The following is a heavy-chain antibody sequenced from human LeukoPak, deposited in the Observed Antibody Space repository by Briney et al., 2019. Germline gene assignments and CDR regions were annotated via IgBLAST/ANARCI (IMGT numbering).Heavy chain of an antibody. J-gene: IGHJ3*02. CDR1: GGAFNTYI. Sequence: ASVKVSCKASGGAFNTYIISWVRQAPGQGLEWMGWISAYNGNTNYAQKLQGRVTMTTDTSTSTAYMDLRSLRSDDTAVYYCAAESIVVVDDAFDIWGQGTMVTVSS. V-gene: IGHV1-18*01. CDR3: AAESIVVVDDAFDI. D-gene: IGHD3-22*01. CDR2: ISAYNGNT.